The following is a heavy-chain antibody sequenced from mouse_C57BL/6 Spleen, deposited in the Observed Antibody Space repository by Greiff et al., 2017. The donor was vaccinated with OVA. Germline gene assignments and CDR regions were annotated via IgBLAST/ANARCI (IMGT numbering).Heavy chain of an antibody. CDR1: GYAFSSSW. D-gene: IGHD4-1*01. CDR3: AKKGDWDGFAY. V-gene: IGHV1-82*01. Sequence: VMLVESGPELVKPGASVKISCKASGYAFSSSWMNWVKQRPGKGLEWIGRIYPGDGDTNYNGKFKGKATLTADKSSSTAYMQLSSLTSEDSAVYFCAKKGDWDGFAYWGQGTLVTVSA. J-gene: IGHJ3*01. CDR2: IYPGDGDT.